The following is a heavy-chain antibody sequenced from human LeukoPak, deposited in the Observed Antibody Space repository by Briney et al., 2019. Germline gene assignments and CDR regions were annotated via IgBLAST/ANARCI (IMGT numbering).Heavy chain of an antibody. CDR1: GGSFSGYY. V-gene: IGHV4-34*01. D-gene: IGHD3-3*01. Sequence: PSETLSLTCAVYGGSFSGYYWSWIRQPPGKGLEWIGEINHSGSTNYKPSLKSRVTISVDTSKNQFSLKLSSVTAADTAVYYCARGSLRFLEWSQRCNWFDPWGQGTLVTVSS. J-gene: IGHJ5*02. CDR3: ARGSLRFLEWSQRCNWFDP. CDR2: INHSGST.